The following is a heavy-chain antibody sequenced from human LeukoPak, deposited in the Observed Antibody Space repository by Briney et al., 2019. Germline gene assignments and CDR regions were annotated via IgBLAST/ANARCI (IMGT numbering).Heavy chain of an antibody. CDR3: ARLPSRSSSCPGADCYYMDV. CDR1: GGSISSSSYY. J-gene: IGHJ6*03. CDR2: IYYSGST. D-gene: IGHD6-13*01. Sequence: KPSETLSLTCTVSGGSISSSSYYWGGLRQPRGKGLLWIGSIYYSGSTYYDPSLKSRVTISVDTSKNQFSLKLSSVTAADTAVYYCARLPSRSSSCPGADCYYMDVWGKGTTVTVSS. V-gene: IGHV4-39*01.